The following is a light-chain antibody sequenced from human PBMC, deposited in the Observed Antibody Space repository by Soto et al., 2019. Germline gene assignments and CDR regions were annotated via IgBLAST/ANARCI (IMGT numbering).Light chain of an antibody. Sequence: DIQMTQSPSSLSASVGDRVTITCRASQSIRNYLNWYQQKPGKAPTLLIYAASSMQSGVPSRFSGSGSETDFTLTISSLQPDDSATYYCQQSFSPLWTFGQGTKVEV. J-gene: IGKJ1*01. CDR2: AAS. V-gene: IGKV1-39*01. CDR1: QSIRNY. CDR3: QQSFSPLWT.